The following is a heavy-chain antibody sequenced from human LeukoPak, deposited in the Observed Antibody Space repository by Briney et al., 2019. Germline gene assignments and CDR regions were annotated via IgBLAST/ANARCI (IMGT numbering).Heavy chain of an antibody. D-gene: IGHD6-19*01. CDR1: GGSFSGYY. CDR2: IYSGGST. CDR3: ARESSSGWDNWSDP. J-gene: IGHJ5*02. V-gene: IGHV3-53*01. Sequence: PSETLSRTCAVYGGSFSGYYWSWVRQAPGKGLEWVSVIYSGGSTYYADSVKGRFTISRDNSKNTLYLQMNSLRAEDTAVYYCARESSSGWDNWSDPWGQGTLVTVSS.